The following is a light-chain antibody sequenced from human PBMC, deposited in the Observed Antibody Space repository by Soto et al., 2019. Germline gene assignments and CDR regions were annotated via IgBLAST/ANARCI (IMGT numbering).Light chain of an antibody. CDR2: AAS. CDR3: QKYNSAPRT. Sequence: DIQMTQSPSSLSASVGDIVTITCRASQGISNYLAWYQQKPGKVPKLLIYAASTLQAGVPSRFSGSGSGTDFTLTISVLQPEAVAMYYCQKYNSAPRTFGPGNKVDIK. CDR1: QGISNY. J-gene: IGKJ3*01. V-gene: IGKV1-27*01.